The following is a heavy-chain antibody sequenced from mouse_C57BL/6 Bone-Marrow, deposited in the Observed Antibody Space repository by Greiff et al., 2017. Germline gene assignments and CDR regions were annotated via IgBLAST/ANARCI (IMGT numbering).Heavy chain of an antibody. V-gene: IGHV14-1*01. D-gene: IGHD1-1*01. CDR1: GFNITDYY. Sequence: VQLQQSGAELVRPGASVKLSCTASGFNITDYYMHWVKQRPGQGLEWIGRIDPEDGDTEYAPKFQGKATMTADTSSNTAYLQLSSLTSEDTAVYYCTTRFGYYGRYYAMDYWGQGTSVTVSS. CDR3: TTRFGYYGRYYAMDY. J-gene: IGHJ4*01. CDR2: IDPEDGDT.